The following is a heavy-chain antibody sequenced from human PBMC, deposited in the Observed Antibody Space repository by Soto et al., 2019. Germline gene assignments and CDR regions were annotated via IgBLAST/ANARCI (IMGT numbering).Heavy chain of an antibody. V-gene: IGHV3-30*18. D-gene: IGHD1-7*01. CDR1: EITFSNYG. Sequence: SLRLSCSASEITFSNYGMHWLRQAPNKGLEWVAVISYDGSNENYADSVKGRFTVYRHNSNSTLYVQMNSLRPEDTALYYCEKFCFNWRHSGPELHSGQASLV. CDR2: ISYDGSNE. CDR3: EKFCFNWRHSGPELH. J-gene: IGHJ4*02.